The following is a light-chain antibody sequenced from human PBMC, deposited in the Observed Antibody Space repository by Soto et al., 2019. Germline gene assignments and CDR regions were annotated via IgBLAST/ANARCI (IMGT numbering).Light chain of an antibody. J-gene: IGKJ3*01. Sequence: EIVLTQSPGTLSLSPGERATLSCRASQSVSSSYLAWYQQKPGQAPRLLIYGASSRATGIPDRFSGSGSGTDFTLTISRLEPEDFAVYYCQQYAISPFTFGPGTKVEIK. CDR2: GAS. CDR1: QSVSSSY. CDR3: QQYAISPFT. V-gene: IGKV3-20*01.